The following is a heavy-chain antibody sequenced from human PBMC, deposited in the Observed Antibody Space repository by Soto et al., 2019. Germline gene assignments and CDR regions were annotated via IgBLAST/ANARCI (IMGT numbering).Heavy chain of an antibody. D-gene: IGHD6-19*01. CDR3: ARVVISKRSGWYPKSVKFDY. V-gene: IGHV4-34*01. CDR1: GGSFSGYY. Sequence: SETLSLTCAVYGGSFSGYYWSWIRQPPGKGLEWIGEINHSGSTNYNPSLKSRVTISVDTSKNQFSLKLSSVTAADTAVYYCARVVISKRSGWYPKSVKFDYWGQGTLVTVSS. J-gene: IGHJ4*02. CDR2: INHSGST.